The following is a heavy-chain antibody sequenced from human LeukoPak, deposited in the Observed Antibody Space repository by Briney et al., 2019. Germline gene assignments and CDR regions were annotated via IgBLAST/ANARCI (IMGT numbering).Heavy chain of an antibody. Sequence: SQTLSLTCTVSGGSISSGDYYCSWIRQPPGKGLEWIGYIYYSGSTYYNPSLKSRVTISIQTSKNQFSLKLTSVTAADTAVYYCAGDYGDLLTGIRFDTWGQGTLVTVSS. CDR3: AGDYGDLLTGIRFDT. CDR2: IYYSGST. V-gene: IGHV4-30-4*01. J-gene: IGHJ5*02. CDR1: GGSISSGDYY. D-gene: IGHD4-17*01.